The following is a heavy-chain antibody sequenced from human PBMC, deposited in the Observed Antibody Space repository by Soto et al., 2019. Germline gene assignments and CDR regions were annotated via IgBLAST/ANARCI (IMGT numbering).Heavy chain of an antibody. Sequence: QVHLVQSGAEVKKPGASVKLSCKASGYAFISSAMHWVRQAPGQRPEWLGWINADNGNTFYSQRFQGRVTITRDTAAKTGYMELSSLRSEDTAVYYCLSPATVWGYFDYWGQGTLVTVSS. CDR2: INADNGNT. D-gene: IGHD2-15*01. J-gene: IGHJ4*02. CDR1: GYAFISSA. CDR3: LSPATVWGYFDY. V-gene: IGHV1-3*01.